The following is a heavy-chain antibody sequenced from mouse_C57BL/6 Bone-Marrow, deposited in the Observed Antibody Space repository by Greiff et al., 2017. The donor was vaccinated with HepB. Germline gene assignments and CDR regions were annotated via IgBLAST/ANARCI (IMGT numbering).Heavy chain of an antibody. CDR1: GYTFTSYW. J-gene: IGHJ1*03. CDR3: ARDDGSKGNWYFDV. CDR2: IHPNSGST. D-gene: IGHD1-1*01. Sequence: QVHVKQPGAELVKPGASVKLSCKASGYTFTSYWMHWVKQRPGQGLEWIGMIHPNSGSTNYNEKFKSKATLTVDKSSSTAYMQLSSLTSEDSAVYYCARDDGSKGNWYFDVWGTGTTVTVSS. V-gene: IGHV1-64*01.